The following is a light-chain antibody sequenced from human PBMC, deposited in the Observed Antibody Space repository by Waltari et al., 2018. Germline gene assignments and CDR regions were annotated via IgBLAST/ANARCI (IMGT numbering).Light chain of an antibody. CDR1: RSAIALYDY. J-gene: IGLJ1*01. CDR2: DVS. Sequence: SALTQPASLSGSPGQSITISCTGTRSAIALYDYVSWYQQHPGKAPKLTISDVSQRPSGVTARFSGSKSGYTASLTISGLQTEDEADYYCSAYTATDTYVFGSGTTVTVL. V-gene: IGLV2-14*03. CDR3: SAYTATDTYV.